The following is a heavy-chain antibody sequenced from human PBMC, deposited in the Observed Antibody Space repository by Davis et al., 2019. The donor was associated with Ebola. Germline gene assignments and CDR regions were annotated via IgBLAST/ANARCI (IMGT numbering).Heavy chain of an antibody. D-gene: IGHD1-26*01. CDR3: ARVVGEQDVYFDD. V-gene: IGHV4-4*02. J-gene: IGHJ4*02. CDR2: IFRSGST. Sequence: MPSETLSLTCAVSGASISSSKWWGWVRQPPGKGLEWIGQIFRSGSTNYNPSLKSRVTMSVDESKNQFSLRLTSVNAADAAVYYCARVVGEQDVYFDDWGQGTLVTVSS. CDR1: GASISSSKW.